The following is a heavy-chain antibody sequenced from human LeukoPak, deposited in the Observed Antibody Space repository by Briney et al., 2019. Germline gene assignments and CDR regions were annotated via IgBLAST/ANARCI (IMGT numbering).Heavy chain of an antibody. CDR3: AEGSGSYKSDYGMDV. D-gene: IGHD3-10*01. CDR1: GGTFSSYA. J-gene: IGHJ6*02. Sequence: ASVKVSCKASGGTFSSYAISWVRQAPGQGPEWMGRIIPILGIANYAQKFQGRVTITADKSTSTAYMELSSLRSEDTAVYYCAEGSGSYKSDYGMDVWGQGTTVTVSS. CDR2: IIPILGIA. V-gene: IGHV1-69*04.